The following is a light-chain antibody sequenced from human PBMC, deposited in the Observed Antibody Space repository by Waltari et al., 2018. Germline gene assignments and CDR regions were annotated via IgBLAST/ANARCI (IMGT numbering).Light chain of an antibody. V-gene: IGLV1-40*01. Sequence: LTQPPSLSGAPGHRVNISCTGSSSDLRSFGVTRSQHRPGSVPRLLIYDNTHRPSGVPDRFSASKSDTSASLDIAGLQPDDEADYYCQSYDNTGRGSVLIGGGTRLTVL. J-gene: IGLJ2*01. CDR2: DNT. CDR3: QSYDNTGRGSVL. CDR1: SSDLRSFG.